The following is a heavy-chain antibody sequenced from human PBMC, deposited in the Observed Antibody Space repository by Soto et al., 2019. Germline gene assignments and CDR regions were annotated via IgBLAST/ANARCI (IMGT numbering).Heavy chain of an antibody. CDR2: IYPGDSDT. CDR3: ARLEYSSFPYYYGMDV. J-gene: IGHJ6*02. Sequence: GESLKISCKGSGYSFTSYWIGWVRQMPGKGLEWMGIIYPGDSDTRYSPSFQGQVTISADKSISTAYLQWSSLKASDTVMYYCARLEYSSFPYYYGMDVWGQGTTVTVSS. CDR1: GYSFTSYW. V-gene: IGHV5-51*01. D-gene: IGHD6-6*01.